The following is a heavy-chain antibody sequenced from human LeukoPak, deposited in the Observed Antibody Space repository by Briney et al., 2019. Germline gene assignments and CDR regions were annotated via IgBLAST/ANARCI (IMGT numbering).Heavy chain of an antibody. CDR3: ARDYDSSGYYYYGMDV. CDR1: GFTFSSCA. D-gene: IGHD3-22*01. Sequence: PGGSLRLSYEASGFTFSSCAMSWVRQAPGKGLEWVSTISGSGDSTYYADSVKGRFTIARDNSRNTLYLQMNSLRAEDTAVYYCARDYDSSGYYYYGMDVWGQGTTVTVSS. V-gene: IGHV3-23*01. CDR2: ISGSGDST. J-gene: IGHJ6*02.